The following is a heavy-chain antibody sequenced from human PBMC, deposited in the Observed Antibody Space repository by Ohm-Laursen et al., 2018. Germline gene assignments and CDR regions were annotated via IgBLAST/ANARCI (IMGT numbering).Heavy chain of an antibody. D-gene: IGHD6-13*01. CDR3: ARLPSSWYDWKGVWEYYFDY. CDR2: IYKSGST. Sequence: SETLSLTCSVSGGSISSYYWSWTRQSPGKGLEWIGYIYKSGSTNYNPSLKSRVTISVDTSKNQFSLKLSSVTAADTAVYYCARLPSSWYDWKGVWEYYFDYWGQGTLVTVSS. V-gene: IGHV4-59*01. CDR1: GGSISSYY. J-gene: IGHJ4*02.